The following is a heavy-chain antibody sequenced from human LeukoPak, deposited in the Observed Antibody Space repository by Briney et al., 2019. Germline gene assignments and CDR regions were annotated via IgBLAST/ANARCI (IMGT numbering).Heavy chain of an antibody. CDR2: IRSDGNNK. D-gene: IGHD1-26*01. Sequence: PGGSLRLSCAASGFTSNNYGMHWVRQAPGKGLEWVAVIRSDGNNKYYVDSVKGRFTVSRDKSKNTLYLQMNSLRAEDTAVYYCAREYSGSYYVAAFDVWGQGTLVTVSS. V-gene: IGHV3-33*01. CDR1: GFTSNNYG. CDR3: AREYSGSYYVAAFDV. J-gene: IGHJ3*01.